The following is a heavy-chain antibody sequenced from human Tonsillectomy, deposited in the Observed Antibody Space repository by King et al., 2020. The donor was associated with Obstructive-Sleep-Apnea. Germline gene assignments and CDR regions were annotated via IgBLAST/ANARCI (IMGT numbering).Heavy chain of an antibody. CDR2: IYSGGST. J-gene: IGHJ5*02. Sequence: VQLVESGGGLVQPGGSLRLSCAASGFTVSSNYMSWVRQAPGKGLEWVSVIYSGGSTYYADSVKGRFTISRDNSKNTLYLQMNSLRAEDTAVYYCARDRRYDFGKTLNWFDPWGQGTLVTVSS. CDR1: GFTVSSNY. D-gene: IGHD3-3*01. V-gene: IGHV3-66*01. CDR3: ARDRRYDFGKTLNWFDP.